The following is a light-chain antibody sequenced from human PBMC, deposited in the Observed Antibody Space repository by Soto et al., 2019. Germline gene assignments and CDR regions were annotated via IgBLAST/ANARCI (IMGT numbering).Light chain of an antibody. Sequence: QSALTQPASVSGSPGQSITISCTGTSSDVGGYNYVSWYQQHPGKAPKFMIYEVSNRPSGVSNRFSGSKSGNTASLTISGLQAEDEADYYCCSYTSSSTPWVFGGGTKLTVL. J-gene: IGLJ3*02. CDR1: SSDVGGYNY. V-gene: IGLV2-14*01. CDR2: EVS. CDR3: CSYTSSSTPWV.